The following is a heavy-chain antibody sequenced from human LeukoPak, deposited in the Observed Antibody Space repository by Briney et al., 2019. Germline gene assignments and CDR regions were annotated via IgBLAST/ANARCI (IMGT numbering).Heavy chain of an antibody. D-gene: IGHD6-19*01. J-gene: IGHJ4*02. CDR2: ISWNSGSI. Sequence: SGGSLRLSCAASGFTFDDYAMHWVRQAPGKGLEWVSGISWNSGSIGYADSVKGRFTISRDNAKNSLYLQMNSLRAEDMALYYCAKASGYSSGWIDYWGQGTLVTVSS. CDR1: GFTFDDYA. V-gene: IGHV3-9*03. CDR3: AKASGYSSGWIDY.